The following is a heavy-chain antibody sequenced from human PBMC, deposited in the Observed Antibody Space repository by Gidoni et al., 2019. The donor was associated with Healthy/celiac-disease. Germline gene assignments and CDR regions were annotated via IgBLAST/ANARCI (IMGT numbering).Heavy chain of an antibody. CDR3: ARGDRDYGGTDKVGY. J-gene: IGHJ4*02. V-gene: IGHV4-38-2*01. D-gene: IGHD4-17*01. Sequence: QVPLQESGPGLVKPSETLSLPCAVSGYSISSGYYWGWIRQPPGKGLDGIGSIYHSGSTYYNPSLKSRVTISVDTSKNQFSLKLSSVTAADTAVYYCARGDRDYGGTDKVGYWGQGTLVTVSS. CDR2: IYHSGST. CDR1: GYSISSGYY.